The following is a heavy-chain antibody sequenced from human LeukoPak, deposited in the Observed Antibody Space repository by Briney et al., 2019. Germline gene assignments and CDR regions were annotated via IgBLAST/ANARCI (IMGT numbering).Heavy chain of an antibody. CDR2: IIPIFGTA. D-gene: IGHD3-10*01. J-gene: IGHJ4*02. V-gene: IGHV1-69*05. Sequence: SVKVSCKASGGTFSSYAISWVRQAPGQGLEWMGGIIPIFGTANYAQKFQGRVTITRDTSASTAYMELSSLRSEDTAVYYCARRSMVRGKYYFDYWGQGTLVTVSS. CDR3: ARRSMVRGKYYFDY. CDR1: GGTFSSYA.